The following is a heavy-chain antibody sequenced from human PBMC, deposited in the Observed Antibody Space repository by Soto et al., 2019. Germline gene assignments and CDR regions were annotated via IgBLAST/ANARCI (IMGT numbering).Heavy chain of an antibody. CDR1: GFTVSSNY. Sequence: GGSLRLSCAASGFTVSSNYMNWVRQAPGKGLELVSVFYSGGSTYFADSVKDRFSISRDNSKNTLHLQMNSLRAEDTAVYYCAREGRPWGQGTLVTVSS. CDR2: FYSGGST. J-gene: IGHJ5*02. D-gene: IGHD2-15*01. V-gene: IGHV3-66*01. CDR3: AREGRP.